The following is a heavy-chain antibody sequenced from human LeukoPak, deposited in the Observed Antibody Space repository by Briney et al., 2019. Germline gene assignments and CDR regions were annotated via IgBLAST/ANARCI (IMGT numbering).Heavy chain of an antibody. CDR1: GFTFSTNA. CDR3: AKVASDYYDSSGQDY. Sequence: QPGGSLRLSCAASGFTFSTNAMGWVRQVPGKGLEWVSSIKGGGGDPFYADSVKGRFTISRDNSKNTLYLQMNSLRAEDTAVYYCAKVASDYYDSSGQDYWGQGTLVTVSS. J-gene: IGHJ4*02. D-gene: IGHD3-22*01. CDR2: IKGGGGDP. V-gene: IGHV3-23*01.